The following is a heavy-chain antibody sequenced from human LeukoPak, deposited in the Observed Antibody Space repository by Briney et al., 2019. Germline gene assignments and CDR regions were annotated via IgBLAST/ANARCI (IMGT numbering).Heavy chain of an antibody. D-gene: IGHD3-22*01. CDR1: GGSISSYY. CDR2: IYYSGST. V-gene: IGHV4-59*01. J-gene: IGHJ5*02. Sequence: SETLSLTCTVSGGSISSYYWSWIRQPPGKGLEWIGYIYYSGSTNYNPFLKSRVTISVDTSKNQFSLKLSSVTAADTAVYYCARELVGYYDSSGYTNWFDPWGQGTLVTVSS. CDR3: ARELVGYYDSSGYTNWFDP.